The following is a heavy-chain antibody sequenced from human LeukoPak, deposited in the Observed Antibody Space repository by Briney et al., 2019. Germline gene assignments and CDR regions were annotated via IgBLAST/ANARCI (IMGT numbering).Heavy chain of an antibody. CDR2: ISGSGGST. J-gene: IGHJ6*02. D-gene: IGHD6-19*01. Sequence: PGGSLRLSCAASGFTFSSYAMSWVRQAPGKGLEWVSDISGSGGSTFYPDSVKGRFTISRDNSKNTLYLQMNSLRAEDTAVYYCAKFIAVVSGRDVWGQGTTVTVS. V-gene: IGHV3-23*01. CDR3: AKFIAVVSGRDV. CDR1: GFTFSSYA.